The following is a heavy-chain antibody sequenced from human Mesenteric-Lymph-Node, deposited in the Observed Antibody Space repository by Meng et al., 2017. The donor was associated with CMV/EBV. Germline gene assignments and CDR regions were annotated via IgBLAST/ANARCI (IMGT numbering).Heavy chain of an antibody. D-gene: IGHD4-11*01. CDR2: ISYDESNK. J-gene: IGHJ4*02. CDR3: AKDPRASYYPYYFDY. CDR1: GFAFSDYV. Sequence: GESLKISCAASGFAFSDYVMHWVRQAPGKGLEWVALISYDESNKNYADSVRGRFTISRDSSRNTLYLQMDSLRTEDTALYYCAKDPRASYYPYYFDYWGQGTLVTVSS. V-gene: IGHV3-30-3*01.